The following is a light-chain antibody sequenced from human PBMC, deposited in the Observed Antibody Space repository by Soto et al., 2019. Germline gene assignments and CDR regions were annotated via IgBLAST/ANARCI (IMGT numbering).Light chain of an antibody. CDR1: SSNIGAGYD. CDR2: GNS. CDR3: QSYDSSLSASV. Sequence: QSVLTQPPSVSGAPGQRVTISCTGSSSNIGAGYDVHWYQHLPGTAPKLLIYGNSNRPSGVPDRFSGSKSGTSASLAITGLQAEVEADYYCQSYDSSLSASVFGGGTKVTVL. J-gene: IGLJ3*02. V-gene: IGLV1-40*01.